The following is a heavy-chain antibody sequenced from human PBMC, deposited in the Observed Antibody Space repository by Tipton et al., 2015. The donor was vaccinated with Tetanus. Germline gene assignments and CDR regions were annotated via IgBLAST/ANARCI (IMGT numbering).Heavy chain of an antibody. CDR1: GVSISGYY. J-gene: IGHJ4*02. CDR3: AGGLVRGLVP. V-gene: IGHV4-4*07. CDR2: VDRSGTT. Sequence: TLSLTCTVSGVSISGYYWSWIRQPAGKGLEWIGRVDRSGTTTYNPSLKGRVTMSLDTSMNQFSLKLTSVTAAVTAVYSCAGGLVRGLVPWGRGTLVTVSS. D-gene: IGHD3-10*01.